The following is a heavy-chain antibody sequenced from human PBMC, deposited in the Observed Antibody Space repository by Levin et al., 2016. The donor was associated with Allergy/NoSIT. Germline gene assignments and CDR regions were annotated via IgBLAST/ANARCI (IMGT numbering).Heavy chain of an antibody. V-gene: IGHV1-8*01. CDR3: ASRVVSRNYYYYGMDV. CDR1: GYTFTSYD. J-gene: IGHJ6*02. D-gene: IGHD2-15*01. Sequence: ASVKVSCKASGYTFTSYDINWVRQATGQGLEWMGWMNPNSGNTGYAQKFQGRVTMTRNTSISTAYMELSSLRSEDTAVYYCASRVVSRNYYYYGMDVWGQGTTVTISS. CDR2: MNPNSGNT.